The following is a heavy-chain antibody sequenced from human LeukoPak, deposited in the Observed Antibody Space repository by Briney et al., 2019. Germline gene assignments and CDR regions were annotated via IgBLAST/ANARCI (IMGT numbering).Heavy chain of an antibody. CDR1: GYTFTGYY. V-gene: IGHV1-2*02. CDR3: ARGGYYYDSSGINWFDP. D-gene: IGHD3-22*01. CDR2: ISPNSGGT. Sequence: ASVKVSCKASGYTFTGYYMHWVRQAPGQGLEWMGWISPNSGGTNYAQKFQGRVTMTRDTSISTAYMELSRLRSDDTAVYYCARGGYYYDSSGINWFDPWGQGTLVTVSS. J-gene: IGHJ5*02.